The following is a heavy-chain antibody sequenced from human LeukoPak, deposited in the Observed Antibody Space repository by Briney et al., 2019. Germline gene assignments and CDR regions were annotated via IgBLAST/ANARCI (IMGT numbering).Heavy chain of an antibody. Sequence: SETLSLTCTVSGGSISSYYWSWIRQPPGKGLEWLGYIYYSGSTNYNPSLKSRVTISVDTSKNQFSLKLSSVTAADTAVYYCARDARGSSRGYYFDYWGQGTLVTVSS. V-gene: IGHV4-59*01. J-gene: IGHJ4*02. CDR2: IYYSGST. CDR3: ARDARGSSRGYYFDY. D-gene: IGHD6-6*01. CDR1: GGSISSYY.